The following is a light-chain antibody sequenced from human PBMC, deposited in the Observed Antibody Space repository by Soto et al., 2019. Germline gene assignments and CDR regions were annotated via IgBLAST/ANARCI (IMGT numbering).Light chain of an antibody. CDR2: EVS. CDR3: SSYTSSSTLV. J-gene: IGLJ2*01. CDR1: SSDVGGYNY. V-gene: IGLV2-14*01. Sequence: QSALTQPASVSGSPGQSITISCTGTSSDVGGYNYVSWYQQHPGKAPKLMIYEVSNRPSGVSNRFSGSTSGTTASLTISGLQAEDEADYSCSSYTSSSTLVFGGGTKLTVL.